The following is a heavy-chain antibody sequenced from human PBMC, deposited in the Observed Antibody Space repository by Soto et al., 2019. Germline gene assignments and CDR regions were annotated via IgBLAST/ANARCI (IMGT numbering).Heavy chain of an antibody. CDR3: ARDKSPAEMAFGY. D-gene: IGHD3-3*01. J-gene: IGHJ4*02. CDR1: GFVVSNHY. CDR2: IYTGGST. Sequence: EVQLVESGGGLIQPGGSLRLSCAASGFVVSNHYMSWVRQAPGKGLEWVSIIYTGGSTYYADSVKGRFTISRDNSKNTLYLQMNSLRVEDTALYYCARDKSPAEMAFGYWGQGTLVTVSS. V-gene: IGHV3-53*01.